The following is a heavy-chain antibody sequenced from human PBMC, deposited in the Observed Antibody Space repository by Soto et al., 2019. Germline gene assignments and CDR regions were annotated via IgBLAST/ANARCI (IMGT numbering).Heavy chain of an antibody. V-gene: IGHV3-23*01. D-gene: IGHD3-10*01. CDR1: GFTFSGYA. CDR3: VGKVSGSTGCLDLWCFDL. J-gene: IGHJ2*01. Sequence: EVQLLDSGGGLVQPGGSLRLSCAASGFTFSGYALTWVRQAPGKGLEWVSAISGGGDATFYVDSVKGRLTICRDNSKNALYRRKNHLRADDPAVYYCVGKVSGSTGCLDLWCFDLWGRGTLVTVSS. CDR2: ISGGGDAT.